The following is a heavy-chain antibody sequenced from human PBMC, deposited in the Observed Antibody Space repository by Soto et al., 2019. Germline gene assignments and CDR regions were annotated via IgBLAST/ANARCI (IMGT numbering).Heavy chain of an antibody. CDR2: IYYSGST. CDR3: ARRYGGNFDY. Sequence: PSETLSLTCTVSGGSISGSSYYWSWIRQHPGKGLEWIGYIYYSGSTYYNPSLKSRVTISVDTSKNQFSLKLTSVTAADTAVYYCARRYGGNFDYWGQGTLVTVSS. D-gene: IGHD1-26*01. J-gene: IGHJ4*02. CDR1: GGSISGSSYY. V-gene: IGHV4-61*01.